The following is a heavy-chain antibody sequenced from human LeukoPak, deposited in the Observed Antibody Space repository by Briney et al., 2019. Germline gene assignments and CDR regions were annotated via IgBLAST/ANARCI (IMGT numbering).Heavy chain of an antibody. V-gene: IGHV1-69*13. J-gene: IGHJ6*02. CDR2: IIPIFGTA. Sequence: SVKVSCKASGGTFSSYAISWVRQAPGQGLEWMGGIIPIFGTANYAQKFQGRVTITADESTSTAYMELSSLRSEDTAVYYCAAPLPLRYDFWSGHRYYYYGMDVWGQGTTVTVSS. CDR1: GGTFSSYA. D-gene: IGHD3-3*01. CDR3: AAPLPLRYDFWSGHRYYYYGMDV.